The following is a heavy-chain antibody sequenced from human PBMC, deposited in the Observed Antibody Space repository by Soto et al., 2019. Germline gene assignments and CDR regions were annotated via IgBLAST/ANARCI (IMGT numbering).Heavy chain of an antibody. Sequence: QVQLVQSGAEVKKPGSSVKVSCKASGGTFSSYAISWVRQAPGQGLEWMGGIIPIFGTANYAQKFQGRVTITADKSTSTAYMELSRLRSEDTAVYYCATARGQVVVVPAAPYYYYGMDVWGQGTTVTVSS. V-gene: IGHV1-69*06. J-gene: IGHJ6*02. CDR2: IIPIFGTA. CDR3: ATARGQVVVVPAAPYYYYGMDV. D-gene: IGHD2-2*01. CDR1: GGTFSSYA.